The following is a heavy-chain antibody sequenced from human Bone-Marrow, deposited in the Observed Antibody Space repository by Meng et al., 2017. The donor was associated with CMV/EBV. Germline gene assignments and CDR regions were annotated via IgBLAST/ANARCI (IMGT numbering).Heavy chain of an antibody. CDR2: INPNDDT. Sequence: QVQLVQSGAEVKQPGSSVKVSCKASGGTFSSYAISWVRQAPGQGLEWMGWINPNDDTNYAQNFQGRVTMTRDMSINTVYMELSRLTSDDTAVYYCARSSGWSRFDYWGLGTLVTVS. CDR3: ARSSGWSRFDY. CDR1: GGTFSSYA. J-gene: IGHJ4*02. V-gene: IGHV1-2*02. D-gene: IGHD6-19*01.